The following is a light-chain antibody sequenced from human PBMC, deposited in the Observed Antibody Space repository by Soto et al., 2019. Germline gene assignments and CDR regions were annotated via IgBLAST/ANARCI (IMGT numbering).Light chain of an antibody. Sequence: QSVLTQPRSVSGSPGQSVTISCAGTNSDIGGYNFVSWYLQRPGTAPKLMIYDVTKRPSGVPDRFSGSKSGNTASLTISGLQAEDEADYYCCSHVDIYNYVSGNGTKVTVL. CDR1: NSDIGGYNF. CDR2: DVT. CDR3: CSHVDIYNYV. J-gene: IGLJ1*01. V-gene: IGLV2-11*01.